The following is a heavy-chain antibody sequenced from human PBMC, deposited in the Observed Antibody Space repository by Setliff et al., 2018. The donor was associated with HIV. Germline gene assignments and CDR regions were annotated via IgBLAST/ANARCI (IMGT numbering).Heavy chain of an antibody. Sequence: GESLKISCKGSGHSFTTYWIGWVRQMPGKGLEWMGNIYPDDSDITYSPSFQGQVTISADKSIATAYLQWNNLKASDTALYYCARLRHNRPWLVVNSPLDSWGQGTLITVSS. D-gene: IGHD6-19*01. V-gene: IGHV5-51*01. J-gene: IGHJ4*02. CDR2: IYPDDSDI. CDR1: GHSFTTYW. CDR3: ARLRHNRPWLVVNSPLDS.